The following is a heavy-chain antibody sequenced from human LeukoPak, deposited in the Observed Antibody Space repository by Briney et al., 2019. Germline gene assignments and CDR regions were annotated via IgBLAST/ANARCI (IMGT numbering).Heavy chain of an antibody. CDR1: GGSISSSSYY. Sequence: SSETLSLTCTVSGGSISSSSYYWGWIRQPPGMGLEWIGSIYYSGSTYYNPSLKSRVTISVDTSKNQFSLKLSSVTAADTAVYYCARGYGGNEYYFDYWGQGTLVTVSS. J-gene: IGHJ4*02. CDR3: ARGYGGNEYYFDY. V-gene: IGHV4-39*01. CDR2: IYYSGST. D-gene: IGHD4-23*01.